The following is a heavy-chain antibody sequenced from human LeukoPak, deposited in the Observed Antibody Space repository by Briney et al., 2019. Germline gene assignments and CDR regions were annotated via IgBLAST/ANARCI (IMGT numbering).Heavy chain of an antibody. CDR1: GGSISSYY. D-gene: IGHD7-27*01. V-gene: IGHV4-59*01. CDR3: ARDQQNWGGFDY. J-gene: IGHJ4*02. CDR2: IYYSGST. Sequence: PSETLSLTCTVSGGSISSYYWSWIRQPPGKGLEWIGYIYYSGSTTYNPSLKSRVTISVDTSKNQFSLKLSSVTAADTAVYYCARDQQNWGGFDYWGQGTLVTVSS.